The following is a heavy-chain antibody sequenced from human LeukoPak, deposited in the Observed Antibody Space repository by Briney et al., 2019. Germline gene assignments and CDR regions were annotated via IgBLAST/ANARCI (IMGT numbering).Heavy chain of an antibody. V-gene: IGHV1-2*02. J-gene: IGHJ3*02. D-gene: IGHD3-10*01. CDR1: GYTFTSYG. CDR2: LNPNSGDT. Sequence: ASVKVSCQASGYTFTSYGISWVRQAPGQGLEWMGWLNPNSGDTKDSQKFQGRVTMTRDTSIDTAYMELGRLKSDDTAVYYCARGTAHLWFGEGGNALDIWGQGTMVTVS. CDR3: ARGTAHLWFGEGGNALDI.